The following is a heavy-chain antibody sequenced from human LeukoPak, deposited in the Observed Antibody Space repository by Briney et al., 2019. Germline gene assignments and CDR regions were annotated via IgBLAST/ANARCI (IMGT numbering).Heavy chain of an antibody. D-gene: IGHD1-26*01. V-gene: IGHV3-30*02. Sequence: GGSLRLSCAASGFTFSSYAMSWVRQAPGKGLEWVAFIRYDGSNKYYADSVKGRFTISRDNSKNTLYLQMNSLRAEDTAVYYCAKGSGSFPDYWGQGTLVTVSS. CDR1: GFTFSSYA. J-gene: IGHJ4*02. CDR3: AKGSGSFPDY. CDR2: IRYDGSNK.